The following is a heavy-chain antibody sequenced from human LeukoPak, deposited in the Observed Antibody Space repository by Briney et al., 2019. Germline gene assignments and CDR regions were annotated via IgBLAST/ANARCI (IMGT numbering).Heavy chain of an antibody. CDR1: GGSFSGVSGSDYY. J-gene: IGHJ4*02. CDR2: IFYSGGT. D-gene: IGHD1-26*01. CDR3: ARRAYSGFDW. Sequence: PSETLSLTCTVSGGSFSGVSGSDYYWGWVRQPPGKGLEWIGNIFYSGGTYYNPSLKSRVTISADASKNQFSLKLSSVTATDTAVYYCARRAYSGFDWWGQGTLVTVAS. V-gene: IGHV4-39*01.